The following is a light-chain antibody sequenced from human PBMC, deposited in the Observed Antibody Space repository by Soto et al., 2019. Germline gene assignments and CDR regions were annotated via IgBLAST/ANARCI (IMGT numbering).Light chain of an antibody. V-gene: IGKV3-20*01. CDR2: GAS. CDR3: QHYGNSPQT. CDR1: QGVINH. J-gene: IGKJ1*01. Sequence: ELVWTQYPATASLSAGERATVSCRTSQGVINHLAWFQQKPGQAPRLLIYGASSRATGIPNRFSGSGSGTDFTLTIGRLEPEDFAVYYCQHYGNSPQTFGQGTRVDIK.